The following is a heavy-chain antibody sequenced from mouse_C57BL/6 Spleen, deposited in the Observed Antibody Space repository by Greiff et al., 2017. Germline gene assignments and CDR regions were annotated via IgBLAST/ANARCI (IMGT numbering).Heavy chain of an antibody. CDR2: IDPSDSYT. CDR3: AREGSSGPDY. J-gene: IGHJ2*01. V-gene: IGHV1-59*01. Sequence: LQQPGAELVRPGTSVKLSCKASGYTFTSYWMHWVKQRPGQGLEWIGVIDPSDSYTNYNQKFKGKATLTVDTSSSTAYMQLSSLTSEDSAVYYCAREGSSGPDYWGQGTTLTVSS. CDR1: GYTFTSYW. D-gene: IGHD3-2*02.